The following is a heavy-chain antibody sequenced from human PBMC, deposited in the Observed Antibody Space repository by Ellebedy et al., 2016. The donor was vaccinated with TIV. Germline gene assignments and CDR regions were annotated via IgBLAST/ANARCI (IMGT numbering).Heavy chain of an antibody. D-gene: IGHD6-19*01. J-gene: IGHJ4*02. CDR1: GFTFSNYW. CDR2: IKQDGSEK. V-gene: IGHV3-7*01. Sequence: GGSLRLSCAASGFTFSNYWMSWVRQAPGKGLEWVANIKQDGSEKYYVDSVEGRFAISRDNAENSMYLQMNSLRDEDTAVYYCARDQWLGRAYYFDYWGQGTLLTVSS. CDR3: ARDQWLGRAYYFDY.